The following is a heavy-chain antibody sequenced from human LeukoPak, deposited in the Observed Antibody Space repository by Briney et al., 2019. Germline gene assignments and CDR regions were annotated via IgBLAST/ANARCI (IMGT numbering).Heavy chain of an antibody. CDR2: INTNTGNP. D-gene: IGHD6-19*01. V-gene: IGHV7-4-1*02. J-gene: IGHJ3*02. Sequence: ASVKVSCKASGYTFTSYAMNWVRQVPGQGLEWMGWINTNTGNPTYAQGFTGRFVFSLDTSVSTAYLQISSLKAEDTAVYYCAREYQQWLVFAFDTWGQGTKVTVSS. CDR3: AREYQQWLVFAFDT. CDR1: GYTFTSYA.